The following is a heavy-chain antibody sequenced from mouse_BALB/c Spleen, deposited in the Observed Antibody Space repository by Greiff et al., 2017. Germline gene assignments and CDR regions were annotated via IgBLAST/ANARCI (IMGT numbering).Heavy chain of an antibody. CDR3: ARAPIYYGNYAGMDY. D-gene: IGHD2-1*01. Sequence: QVQLKESGPGLVAPSQSLSITCTVSGFSLTGYGVNWVRQPPGKGLEWLGMIWGDGSTDYNSALKSRLSISKDNSKSQVFLKMNSLQTDDTARYYCARAPIYYGNYAGMDYWGQGTSVTVSS. J-gene: IGHJ4*01. CDR1: GFSLTGYG. V-gene: IGHV2-6-7*01. CDR2: IWGDGST.